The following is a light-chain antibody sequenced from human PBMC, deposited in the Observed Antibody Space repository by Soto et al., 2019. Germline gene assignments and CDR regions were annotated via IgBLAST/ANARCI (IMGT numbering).Light chain of an antibody. CDR3: QQYGSSPET. CDR1: QSVSSSY. CDR2: GAS. V-gene: IGKV3-20*01. Sequence: ETVLTQSPGTLSLSPGERATLSCRASQSVSSSYLAWYQQKPGQAPRLLIYGASSRATGIPDRFSGSGSGTAFTLSISRLGPEDFAVYYCQQYGSSPETFGQGTKVEIK. J-gene: IGKJ1*01.